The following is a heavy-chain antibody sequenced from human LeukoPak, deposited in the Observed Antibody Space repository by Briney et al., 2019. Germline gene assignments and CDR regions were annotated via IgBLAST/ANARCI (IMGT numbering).Heavy chain of an antibody. Sequence: ASVKVSCKASGYTFTSYGISRVRQAPGQGLEWMGWISAYNGNTNYAQKLQGRVTMTTDTSTSTAYMELRSLGSDDTAVYYCARESRYYGSGSFDYWGQGTLVTVSS. CDR2: ISAYNGNT. D-gene: IGHD3-10*01. J-gene: IGHJ4*02. CDR3: ARESRYYGSGSFDY. V-gene: IGHV1-18*04. CDR1: GYTFTSYG.